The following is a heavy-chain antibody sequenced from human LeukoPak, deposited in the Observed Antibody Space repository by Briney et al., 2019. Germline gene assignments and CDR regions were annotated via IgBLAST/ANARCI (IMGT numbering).Heavy chain of an antibody. D-gene: IGHD4-11*01. CDR3: ARLGVYSNPGVMARFDP. J-gene: IGHJ5*02. CDR1: GYSISSGYY. V-gene: IGHV4-38-2*01. CDR2: IYHSGST. Sequence: SETLSLTCAVSGYSISSGYYWGWIRQPPGKGLEWIGSIYHSGSTYYNPSLKSRVTISVDTSKNQFSLKLSSVTAADTAVYYCARLGVYSNPGVMARFDPWGQGTLVTVSS.